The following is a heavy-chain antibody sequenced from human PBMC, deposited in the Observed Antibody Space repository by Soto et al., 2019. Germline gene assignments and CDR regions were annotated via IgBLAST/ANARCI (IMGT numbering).Heavy chain of an antibody. CDR3: AKDAGGAYYYDSSGLLDY. Sequence: QVQLVESGGGVVQPGRSLRLSCAASGFTFSSYGMHWVRQAPGKGLEWVAVISYDGSNKYYADSVKGRFTISRDNSKNPLYLQMNSLRAEDTAVYYCAKDAGGAYYYDSSGLLDYWGQGTLVTVSS. CDR1: GFTFSSYG. J-gene: IGHJ4*02. CDR2: ISYDGSNK. V-gene: IGHV3-30*18. D-gene: IGHD3-22*01.